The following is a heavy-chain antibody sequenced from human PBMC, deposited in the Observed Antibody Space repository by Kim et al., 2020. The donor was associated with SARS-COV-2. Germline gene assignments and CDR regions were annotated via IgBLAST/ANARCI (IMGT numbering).Heavy chain of an antibody. D-gene: IGHD3-10*01. CDR2: ISYDGSNK. Sequence: GGSLRLSCAASGFTFSSYGMHWVRQAPGKGLEWMAVISYDGSNKYYADSVKGRFTISRDNSKNTLHLQMNSLRAEDTAVYYCAKDRLWFGEWPLSACDYWGQGNLVTVSS. J-gene: IGHJ4*02. CDR1: GFTFSSYG. V-gene: IGHV3-30*18. CDR3: AKDRLWFGEWPLSACDY.